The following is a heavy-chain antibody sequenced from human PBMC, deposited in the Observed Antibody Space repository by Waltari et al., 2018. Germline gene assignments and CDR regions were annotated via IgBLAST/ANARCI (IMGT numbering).Heavy chain of an antibody. J-gene: IGHJ6*02. CDR1: GYTFSSYA. Sequence: EVQLLESGGGLVQPGGSLRCSCADSGYTFSSYAISWVRQAPGKGLESVSAISGSGDSTYYADSVKGRFTISRDNSKKTLYLQMNSLRAEDTAVYYCAKDAPDYYDSSGYYLYGMDVWGQGTTVTVSS. CDR3: AKDAPDYYDSSGYYLYGMDV. V-gene: IGHV3-23*01. CDR2: ISGSGDST. D-gene: IGHD3-22*01.